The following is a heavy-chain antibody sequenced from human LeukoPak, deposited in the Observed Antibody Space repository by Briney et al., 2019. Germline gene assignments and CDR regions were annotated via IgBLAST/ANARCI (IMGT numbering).Heavy chain of an antibody. Sequence: AGGSLRLSCAASGFTFSAYSMNWFRQTPGKGLEWVSYISIDPHSIHYADSVKGRFTISRDTAKNSLYLQMNSLRAEDTAVYFCARDKGWAFDYWGQGTLVTVSS. CDR3: ARDKGWAFDY. V-gene: IGHV3-48*04. D-gene: IGHD6-19*01. CDR2: ISIDPHSI. J-gene: IGHJ4*02. CDR1: GFTFSAYS.